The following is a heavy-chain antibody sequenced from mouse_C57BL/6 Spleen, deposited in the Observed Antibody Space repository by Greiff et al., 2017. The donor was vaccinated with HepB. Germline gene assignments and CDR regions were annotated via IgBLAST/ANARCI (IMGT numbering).Heavy chain of an antibody. CDR3: ARRGGSSPSYAMDY. D-gene: IGHD1-1*01. J-gene: IGHJ4*01. Sequence: EVQLVESGGDLVKPGGSLKLSCAASGFTFSSYGMSWVRQTPDKRLEWVATISSGGSYTYYPDSVKGRFTISRDNAKNTLYLQMSSLKSEDTAMYYCARRGGSSPSYAMDYWGQGTSVTVSS. CDR1: GFTFSSYG. CDR2: ISSGGSYT. V-gene: IGHV5-6*01.